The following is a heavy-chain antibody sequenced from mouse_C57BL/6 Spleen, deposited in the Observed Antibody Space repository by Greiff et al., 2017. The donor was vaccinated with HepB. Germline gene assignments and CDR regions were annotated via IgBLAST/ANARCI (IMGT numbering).Heavy chain of an antibody. V-gene: IGHV1-82*01. CDR2: IYPGDGDT. CDR1: GYAFSSSW. CDR3: ARGAYGYVYAMDY. D-gene: IGHD2-2*01. Sequence: QVQLKESGPELVKPGASVKISCKASGYAFSSSWMNWVKQRPGKGLEWIGRIYPGDGDTNYNGKFKGKATLTADKSSSTAYMQLSSLTSEDSAVYFCARGAYGYVYAMDYWGQGTSVTVSS. J-gene: IGHJ4*01.